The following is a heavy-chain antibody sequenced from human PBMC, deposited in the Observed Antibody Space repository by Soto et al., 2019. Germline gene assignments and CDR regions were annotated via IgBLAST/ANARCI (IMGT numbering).Heavy chain of an antibody. CDR2: IHYSGST. CDR3: ARGRSWFSD. D-gene: IGHD6-13*01. Sequence: PSETLSLTCTVSGGSMSPYYWTWIRQPPGKGLEWIGYIHYSGSTSYNPSLKSRVTISVDTSNNQFSLKVTSVSTADTAVYYCARGRSWFSDWGQGTLVTVSS. V-gene: IGHV4-59*01. J-gene: IGHJ4*02. CDR1: GGSMSPYY.